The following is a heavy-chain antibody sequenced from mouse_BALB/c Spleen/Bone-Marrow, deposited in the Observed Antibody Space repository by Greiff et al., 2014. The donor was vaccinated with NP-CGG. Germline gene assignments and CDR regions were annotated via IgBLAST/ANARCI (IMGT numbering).Heavy chain of an antibody. D-gene: IGHD1-1*01. CDR3: ARRTTTVVATDY. J-gene: IGHJ2*01. V-gene: IGHV1S81*02. Sequence: VKLMESGAELVKPGASVKLSCKASGYTFTSYWMHWVKQRPGHGLERIGEINPSNGRTNYNEKFKSKATLTVDKSSSTAYMQLSSLTSEDSAVYYCARRTTTVVATDYWGQGTTLTVSS. CDR2: INPSNGRT. CDR1: GYTFTSYW.